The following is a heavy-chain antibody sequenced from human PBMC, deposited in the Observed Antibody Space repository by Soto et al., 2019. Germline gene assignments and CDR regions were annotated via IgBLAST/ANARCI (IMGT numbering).Heavy chain of an antibody. D-gene: IGHD6-13*01. CDR3: AKVSSSWYAGVFDL. V-gene: IGHV3-23*01. J-gene: IGHJ4*02. CDR2: LTDSGGSI. CDR1: GFTFSRHA. Sequence: EVQLLESGGGLVQPGGSRRVSCTASGFTFSRHAMTWVRQAPGKGLEWVSGLTDSGGSIYYADSVKGRFTISRDNSMNTLYLQMNTLRAEDTAIYYCAKVSSSWYAGVFDLWGQGTLVTVSS.